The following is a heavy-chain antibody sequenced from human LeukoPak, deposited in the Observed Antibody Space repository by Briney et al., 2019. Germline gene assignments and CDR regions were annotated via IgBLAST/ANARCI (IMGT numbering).Heavy chain of an antibody. CDR2: INHSGST. V-gene: IGHV4-34*01. CDR3: ARGEDVDTAMVSSYFDY. CDR1: GGSFSGYY. D-gene: IGHD5-18*01. Sequence: SETLSLTCAVYGGSFSGYYWSWIRQPPGKGLEWIGEINHSGSTNYNPSLKSRVTISVDTSKNQFSLKLSSVTSADTAVYYCARGEDVDTAMVSSYFDYWGQGTLVTVSS. J-gene: IGHJ4*02.